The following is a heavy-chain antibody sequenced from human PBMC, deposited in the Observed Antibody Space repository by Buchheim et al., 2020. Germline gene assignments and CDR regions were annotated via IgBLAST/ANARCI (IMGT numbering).Heavy chain of an antibody. D-gene: IGHD4-23*01. V-gene: IGHV4-31*03. Sequence: QVQLQESGPGLVKPSQTLSLTCTVSGGSISSGGYYWSWIRQHPGKGLEWIGYIYYSGSTYYNPSLKSRVTISVSTSKTQFSLKLSSVTAADTAVYYCARDASYGGNRGRFWFDPWGQGTL. CDR3: ARDASYGGNRGRFWFDP. CDR1: GGSISSGGYY. CDR2: IYYSGST. J-gene: IGHJ5*02.